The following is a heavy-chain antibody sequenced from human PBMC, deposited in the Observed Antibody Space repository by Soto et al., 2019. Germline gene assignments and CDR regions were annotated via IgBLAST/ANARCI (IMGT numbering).Heavy chain of an antibody. CDR2: IYYSGST. Sequence: QVQLQESGPGLVKPSETLSLTCTVSGGSISSYYWSWIRQPPGKGLEWIGYIYYSGSTNYNPSLKSRVTISVDTSKNQFSLKLSSVTAADTAVYYCARVDLTPYYYCGMDVWGQGTTVTVSS. D-gene: IGHD2-2*03. CDR3: ARVDLTPYYYCGMDV. J-gene: IGHJ6*02. V-gene: IGHV4-59*01. CDR1: GGSISSYY.